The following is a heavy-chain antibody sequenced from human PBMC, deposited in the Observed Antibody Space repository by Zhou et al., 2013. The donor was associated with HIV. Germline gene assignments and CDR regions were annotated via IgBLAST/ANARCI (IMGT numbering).Heavy chain of an antibody. V-gene: IGHV1-69*04. CDR2: IIPILGIA. Sequence: QVQLVQSGAEVKKPGSSVKVSCKASGGTFSSYAISWVRQAPGQGLEWMGRIIPILGIANYAQKFQGRVTITADKSTSTAYMELSSLRSEDTAVYYCARTLAYCGGDCPAEYFQHWGQGTLVTVSS. CDR3: ARTLAYCGGDCPAEYFQH. CDR1: GGTFSSYA. J-gene: IGHJ1*01. D-gene: IGHD2-21*01.